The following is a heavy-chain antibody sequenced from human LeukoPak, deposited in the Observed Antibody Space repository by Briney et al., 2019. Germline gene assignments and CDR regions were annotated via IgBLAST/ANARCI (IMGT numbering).Heavy chain of an antibody. D-gene: IGHD3-3*01. CDR2: ISSSGSTI. CDR1: GFTFSSYE. J-gene: IGHJ4*02. Sequence: GGSLRLSCAASGFTFSSYEMNWVRQAPGKGLEWVSYISSSGSTIYYADSVKGRFTISRDNAKNSLYLQMNSLRAEDTAVYYCARGLSGPHYFDYWGQETLVTVSS. V-gene: IGHV3-48*03. CDR3: ARGLSGPHYFDY.